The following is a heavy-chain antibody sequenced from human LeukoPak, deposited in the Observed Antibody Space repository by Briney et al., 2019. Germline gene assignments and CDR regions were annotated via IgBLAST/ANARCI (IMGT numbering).Heavy chain of an antibody. CDR1: GYSFTSYW. Sequence: GESLKISCKGSGYSFTSYWIGWVRQMPGKGLEWMGIIYPGDSDTRYSPSFQGQVTISADKSISTAYLQWSSLKASDTAMYYCARQLRATPAADAFDIWGQGTMVTVSS. CDR2: IYPGDSDT. V-gene: IGHV5-51*01. CDR3: ARQLRATPAADAFDI. J-gene: IGHJ3*02. D-gene: IGHD3-16*01.